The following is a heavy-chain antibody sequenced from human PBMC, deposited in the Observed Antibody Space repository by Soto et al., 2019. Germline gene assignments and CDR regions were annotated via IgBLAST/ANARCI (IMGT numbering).Heavy chain of an antibody. V-gene: IGHV2-5*02. CDR2: IYWDDDK. CDR3: AHRLTATAFDI. Sequence: SGPTLVNPTQTLTLTCTFSGFSLSTSGVAVGWIRQPPGKALEWLALIYWDDDKRYSPSMKGRLTITRDTSKNQVVLIMTNMDPEDTATYYCAHRLTATAFDIWGQGTMVTVSS. J-gene: IGHJ3*02. D-gene: IGHD2-21*02. CDR1: GFSLSTSGVA.